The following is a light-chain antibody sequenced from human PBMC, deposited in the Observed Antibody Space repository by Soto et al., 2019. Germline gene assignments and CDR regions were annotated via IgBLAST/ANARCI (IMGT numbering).Light chain of an antibody. CDR1: SIDVGGYNY. CDR2: EVY. J-gene: IGLJ2*01. CDR3: SAYAGSSTWV. Sequence: QSAPTQPPSASGSPGQSVTFSCTGTSIDVGGYNYVSWYQQYPGKAPKLMIYEVYKRHSGVPDRFSGSKSGNTASLTVSGLQPEDDADYYCSAYAGSSTWVFGGGTKQIVL. V-gene: IGLV2-8*01.